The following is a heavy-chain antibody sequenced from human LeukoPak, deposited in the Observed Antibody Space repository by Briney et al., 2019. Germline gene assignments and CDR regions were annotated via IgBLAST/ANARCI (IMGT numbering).Heavy chain of an antibody. J-gene: IGHJ4*02. CDR2: FDPEAGET. D-gene: IGHD3-22*01. V-gene: IGHV1-24*01. Sequence: ASVKVSCKASGYTFTSYDINWVRQATGQGLEWMGGFDPEAGETIYAQKFQGRVTMTEDTSTDTAYMELSSLRSEDTAVFYCATWAGAVIVDKNGGVYWGQGTLVTVSS. CDR1: GYTFTSYD. CDR3: ATWAGAVIVDKNGGVY.